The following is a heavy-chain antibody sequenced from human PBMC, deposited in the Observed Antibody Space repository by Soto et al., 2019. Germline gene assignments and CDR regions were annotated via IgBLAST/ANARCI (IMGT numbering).Heavy chain of an antibody. J-gene: IGHJ4*02. CDR1: GFTFSSYA. V-gene: IGHV3-23*01. CDR2: ISGSGGST. CDR3: AHRRGRGHPGSPFDY. Sequence: GGSLRLSCAASGFTFSSYAMSWVRQAPGKGLEWVSAISGSGGSTYYADSVKGRFTISRDNSKNTLYLQMTNMDPVDTATYYCAHRRGRGHPGSPFDYWGQGTLVTVSS. D-gene: IGHD2-15*01.